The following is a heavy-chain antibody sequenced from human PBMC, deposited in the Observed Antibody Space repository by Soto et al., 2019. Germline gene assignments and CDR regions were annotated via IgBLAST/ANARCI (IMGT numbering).Heavy chain of an antibody. CDR2: IWYDGSNK. D-gene: IGHD5-12*01. J-gene: IGHJ4*02. V-gene: IGHV3-33*01. CDR3: ASGVESSGYDRDFDY. Sequence: QVQLVESGGGVVQHGRSLRLSCAASGFTFSSYGMHWVRQAPGKGLEWVAVIWYDGSNKYYADSVKGRFTISRDNSKNTLYLQMNSLRAEDTAVYYCASGVESSGYDRDFDYWGQGTLVTVSS. CDR1: GFTFSSYG.